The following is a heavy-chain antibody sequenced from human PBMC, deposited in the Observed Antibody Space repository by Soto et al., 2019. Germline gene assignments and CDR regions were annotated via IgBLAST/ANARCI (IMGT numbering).Heavy chain of an antibody. CDR1: GGTFSSYA. CDR2: IIPIFGTA. D-gene: IGHD3-22*01. J-gene: IGHJ6*02. CDR3: ARDAYYDSSGSRYGMDV. Sequence: SVKVSCKASGGTFSSYAISWVRQAPGQGLEWMGGIIPIFGTANYAQKFQGRVTITADESTSTAYMELSSLRSEDTAVYYCARDAYYDSSGSRYGMDVWGQGTTVTVSS. V-gene: IGHV1-69*13.